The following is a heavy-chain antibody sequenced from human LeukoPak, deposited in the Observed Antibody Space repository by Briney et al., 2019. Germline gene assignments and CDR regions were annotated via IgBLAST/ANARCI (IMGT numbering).Heavy chain of an antibody. V-gene: IGHV3-15*01. Sequence: GGSLRLSCAASGFTFSNAWMSWVRQAPGKGLEWVGRIKSKSDGGTTEYAAPLKGRLTISRDDSKNTLFLQMNSLTTEDTAVYYCTTPTTVVDYWGQGTLVTVSS. CDR2: IKSKSDGGTT. CDR1: GFTFSNAW. CDR3: TTPTTVVDY. J-gene: IGHJ4*02. D-gene: IGHD4-23*01.